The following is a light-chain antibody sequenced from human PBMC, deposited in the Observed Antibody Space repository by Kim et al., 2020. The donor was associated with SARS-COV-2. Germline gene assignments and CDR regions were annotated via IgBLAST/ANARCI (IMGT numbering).Light chain of an antibody. CDR3: QYYDSSPPRFS. CDR1: QTVSSNF. V-gene: IGKV3-20*01. Sequence: GERATLSCRASQTVSSNFLAWYQQKPGPGPRPLVYDASSGAAGIPDTFRGGGSGTEFTLTISGLEPEDSAVYFCQYYDSSPPRFSFGPGTKVDIK. CDR2: DAS. J-gene: IGKJ3*01.